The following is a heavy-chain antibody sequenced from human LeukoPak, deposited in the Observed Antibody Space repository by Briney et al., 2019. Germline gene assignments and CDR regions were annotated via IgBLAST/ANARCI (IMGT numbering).Heavy chain of an antibody. D-gene: IGHD1-26*01. V-gene: IGHV3-23*01. Sequence: PGGSLRLSCAASGFTFSSYAMSWVRQAPGKGLEWVSAISGSGGSTYYADSVKGRFTISRDNSKNTLYLQMNSLRAEDTAVYYCANDSSFGHSGSYCDYWGQGTLVTVSS. CDR1: GFTFSSYA. J-gene: IGHJ4*02. CDR3: ANDSSFGHSGSYCDY. CDR2: ISGSGGST.